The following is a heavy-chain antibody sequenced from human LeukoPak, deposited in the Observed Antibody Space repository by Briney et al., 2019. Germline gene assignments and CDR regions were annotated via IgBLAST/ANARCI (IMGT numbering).Heavy chain of an antibody. Sequence: ASVRLSCKASGYTFSSYSISWVRQAPGQGLEWMGWISAYNGNTYYARKIQGRVTMTTDTSTNTAYMEMRSLRSDDTAVYYCARSTPSGTGFSSGWKDYWGQGTLFTVSS. CDR2: ISAYNGNT. CDR3: ARSTPSGTGFSSGWKDY. CDR1: GYTFSSYS. V-gene: IGHV1-18*01. J-gene: IGHJ4*02. D-gene: IGHD6-19*01.